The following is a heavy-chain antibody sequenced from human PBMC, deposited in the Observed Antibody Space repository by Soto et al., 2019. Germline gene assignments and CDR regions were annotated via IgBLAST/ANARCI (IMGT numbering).Heavy chain of an antibody. CDR3: AKGDCSGGSCYHKFGFDI. D-gene: IGHD2-15*01. V-gene: IGHV3-23*01. Sequence: EVQLLESVGALVQPGGSLRLSCAASGFTFSSYAMSWVRQAPGKGLECVSAISGTGGNPYDADSVKGRFTISRDNSKNPSYMQMRSLGAKDRAVYYWAKGDCSGGSCYHKFGFDIWGHGTMVIVSS. J-gene: IGHJ3*02. CDR2: ISGTGGNP. CDR1: GFTFSSYA.